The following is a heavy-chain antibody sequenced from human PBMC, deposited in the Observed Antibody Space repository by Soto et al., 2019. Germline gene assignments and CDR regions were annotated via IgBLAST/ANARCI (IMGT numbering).Heavy chain of an antibody. CDR3: AKDIAGRNYDILTGYYSFDY. D-gene: IGHD3-9*01. CDR2: ISWNSGSI. Sequence: EVQLVESGGGLVQPGRSLRLSCAASGFTFDDYAMHWVRQAPGKGPEWVSGISWNSGSIGYADSVKGRFTISRDNAKNSLYLQMNSLRAEDTALYYCAKDIAGRNYDILTGYYSFDYWGQGTLVTVSS. V-gene: IGHV3-9*01. J-gene: IGHJ4*02. CDR1: GFTFDDYA.